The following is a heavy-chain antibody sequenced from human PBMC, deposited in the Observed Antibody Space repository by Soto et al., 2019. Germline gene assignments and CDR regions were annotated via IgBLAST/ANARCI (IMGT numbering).Heavy chain of an antibody. CDR3: ARDQRVSLTAIRAFDL. Sequence: QVQLVQSGAEGKRPGASVKVSCKASGYTFRSYGISWVRQAPGQGLAWMGGISGYNGDTKHAQSLQDRVTMTTDTSTNTAYMGLRSLTSDDTAVYYCARDQRVSLTAIRAFDLWGPGTLLTVSS. D-gene: IGHD2-21*02. V-gene: IGHV1-18*01. CDR2: ISGYNGDT. J-gene: IGHJ2*01. CDR1: GYTFRSYG.